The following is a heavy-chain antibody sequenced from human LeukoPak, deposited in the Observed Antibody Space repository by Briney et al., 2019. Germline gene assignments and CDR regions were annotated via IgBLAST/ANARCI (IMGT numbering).Heavy chain of an antibody. CDR3: ARRGYCSSTSCFPYYYYYYGMDV. J-gene: IGHJ6*02. CDR1: GGSISSSNW. V-gene: IGHV4-4*02. Sequence: PSGTLSLTCAGSGGSISSSNWWSWFRQPPGKGLEWIGEIYHSGSTNYNPSLKSRVTISVDKSKTQFSLKLSSVTAADTAVYYCARRGYCSSTSCFPYYYYYYGMDVSGQGTTVTVSS. CDR2: IYHSGST. D-gene: IGHD2-2*01.